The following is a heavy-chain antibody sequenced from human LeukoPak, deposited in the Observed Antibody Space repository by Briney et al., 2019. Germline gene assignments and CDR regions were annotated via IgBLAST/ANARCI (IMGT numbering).Heavy chain of an antibody. D-gene: IGHD3-16*01. CDR3: ARVIWGRYSSPRWFDP. J-gene: IGHJ5*02. CDR2: INHSGST. CDR1: GGSFSGYY. V-gene: IGHV4-34*01. Sequence: SETLSLTCAVYGGSFSGYYWSWIRQPPGKGLEWIGEINHSGSTNYNPSLKSRVTISVDTSKNQFSLKLSSVTAADTAVYYCARVIWGRYSSPRWFDPWGQGTLVTVSS.